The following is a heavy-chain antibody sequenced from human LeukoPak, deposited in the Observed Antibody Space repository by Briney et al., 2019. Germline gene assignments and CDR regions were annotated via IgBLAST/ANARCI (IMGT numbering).Heavy chain of an antibody. CDR3: ATKRGEGTQLNYMWFDP. CDR1: GFTFSSYA. V-gene: IGHV3-23*01. Sequence: GGSLRLSCAASGFTFSSYAMTWVRQAPGKGLERVSSISGGSDSTYYADSVKGRCTISRDNSKSMLYLQMNSLRAEDTAIYYCATKRGEGTQLNYMWFDPWGQGTLVTVSS. J-gene: IGHJ5*02. CDR2: ISGGSDST. D-gene: IGHD3-16*01.